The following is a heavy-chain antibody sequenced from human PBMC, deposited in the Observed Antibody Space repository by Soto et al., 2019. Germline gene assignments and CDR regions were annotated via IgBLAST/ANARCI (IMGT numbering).Heavy chain of an antibody. D-gene: IGHD4-17*01. CDR1: GYTFTTYY. Sequence: ASVKVSCKASGYTFTTYYMHWVRQAPGQGLEWMGIINPSGGSTNYAQRFQGRVTMTSDTSTSTVYMELSSLRADDTAVYYCARVVVPTTATTSNWFDPWGQGTLVAVSS. CDR2: INPSGGST. CDR3: ARVVVPTTATTSNWFDP. J-gene: IGHJ5*02. V-gene: IGHV1-46*01.